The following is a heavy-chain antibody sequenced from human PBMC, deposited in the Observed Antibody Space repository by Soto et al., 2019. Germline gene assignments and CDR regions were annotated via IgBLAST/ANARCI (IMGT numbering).Heavy chain of an antibody. V-gene: IGHV3-30*18. J-gene: IGHJ4*02. CDR3: ANYSSGWYPLDY. D-gene: IGHD6-19*01. CDR1: GFTFSSYG. Sequence: QVQLVESGGGVVQPGRSLRLSCAASGFTFSSYGMHWVRQAPGKGLEWVAVISYDGSNKYYADSVKGRFTISRDNSKNTLYLQMNSLRAEDTAVYYGANYSSGWYPLDYWGQGTLVTVSS. CDR2: ISYDGSNK.